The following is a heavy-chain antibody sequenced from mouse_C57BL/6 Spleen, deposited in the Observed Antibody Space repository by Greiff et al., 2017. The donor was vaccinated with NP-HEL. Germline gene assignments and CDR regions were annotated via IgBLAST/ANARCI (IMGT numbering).Heavy chain of an antibody. D-gene: IGHD2-2*01. J-gene: IGHJ1*03. V-gene: IGHV1-82*01. CDR3: AREVSWYFDV. CDR2: IYPGDGDT. CDR1: GYAFSSSW. Sequence: VQRVESGPELVKPGASVKISCKASGYAFSSSWMNWVKQRPGKGLEWIGRIYPGDGDTNYNGKFKGKATLTADKSSSTAYMQLSSLTSEDSAVYFCAREVSWYFDVWGTGTTVTVSS.